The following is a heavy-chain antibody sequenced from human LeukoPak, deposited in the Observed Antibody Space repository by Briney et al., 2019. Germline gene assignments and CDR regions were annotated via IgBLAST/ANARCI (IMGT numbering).Heavy chain of an antibody. V-gene: IGHV3-23*01. CDR2: ISGGGDST. D-gene: IGHD2-8*01. CDR3: ACTAYYYYYMDV. J-gene: IGHJ6*03. CDR1: GIPFSSHA. Sequence: GGSLRLSCAAAGIPFSSHAMGWFRQAPGKGLEWVSAISGGGDSTYYADSVKGRFTIPRDDSKNTLYQHLARLRAEDTAVYYCACTAYYYYYMDVWGKGTTVTVSS.